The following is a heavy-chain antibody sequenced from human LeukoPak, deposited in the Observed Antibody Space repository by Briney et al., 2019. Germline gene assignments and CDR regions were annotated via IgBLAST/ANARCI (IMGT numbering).Heavy chain of an antibody. J-gene: IGHJ5*02. Sequence: GESLKISCKGSGYSFTSYWIGWVRQMPGKGLEWMGIIYPGHSDTRYNPSFQGQVTISADKSISTAYLQWSSLKASDTAMYYCARYLRFGELWNWFDPWDQGTLVTVSS. V-gene: IGHV5-51*01. CDR2: IYPGHSDT. CDR1: GYSFTSYW. CDR3: ARYLRFGELWNWFDP. D-gene: IGHD3-10*01.